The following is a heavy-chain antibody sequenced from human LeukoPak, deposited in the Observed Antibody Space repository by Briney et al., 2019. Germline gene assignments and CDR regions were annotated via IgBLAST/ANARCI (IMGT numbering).Heavy chain of an antibody. Sequence: GASVKVSCKASGYTFTGYYMHWVRQAPGQGLEWMGWINPNSGGTNYAQKFQGRVTMTRDTSISTAYMELSRLRSDDTAVYYCARVLSSTAAPPLRYWAHGTLVTVSS. CDR1: GYTFTGYY. J-gene: IGHJ4*01. D-gene: IGHD6-6*01. CDR2: INPNSGGT. V-gene: IGHV1-2*02. CDR3: ARVLSSTAAPPLRY.